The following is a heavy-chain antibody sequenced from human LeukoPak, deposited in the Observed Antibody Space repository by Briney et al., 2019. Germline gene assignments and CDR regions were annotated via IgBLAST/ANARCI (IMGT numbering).Heavy chain of an antibody. CDR3: ARGGYCGGDCYSYY. Sequence: SETLSLTCTVSGGSISGYYWSWIRQPPGKGLEWIGNIYYSGSTNYNPSLKSRVTISVDTSKNQFSLKLSSVTAADTAAYYCARGGYCGGDCYSYYWGQGTLVTVSS. CDR1: GGSISGYY. D-gene: IGHD2-21*02. V-gene: IGHV4-59*08. J-gene: IGHJ4*02. CDR2: IYYSGST.